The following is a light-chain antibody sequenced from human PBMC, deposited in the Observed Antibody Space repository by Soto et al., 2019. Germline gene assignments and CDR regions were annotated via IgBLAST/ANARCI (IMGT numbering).Light chain of an antibody. J-gene: IGLJ3*02. Sequence: QSALTQPRSVSGSPGQSVTISCTGTSSDVGGYNYVSWYQQHPGKAPKLMIYDVSKRPSGVPDRFSGYKSGNTASLTISRLQAEDEADYYCCSYAGSYTRVFGGGTKVTVL. V-gene: IGLV2-11*01. CDR3: CSYAGSYTRV. CDR2: DVS. CDR1: SSDVGGYNY.